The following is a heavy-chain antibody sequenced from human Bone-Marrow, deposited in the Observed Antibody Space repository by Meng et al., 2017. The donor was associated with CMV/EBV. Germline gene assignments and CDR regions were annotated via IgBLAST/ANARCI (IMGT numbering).Heavy chain of an antibody. Sequence: GGSLRLSCAASGVTFNSYAIPWVRQAPGKGLEWVAVISYDGRNKYYADSVKGRFTISRDNSKNTLDLQMNSLRGEDTAVYYCARDYYYCSGYYYYYYYYGMDVWGQGTTVTVSS. CDR1: GVTFNSYA. V-gene: IGHV3-30*04. D-gene: IGHD3-22*01. J-gene: IGHJ6*02. CDR3: ARDYYYCSGYYYYYYYYGMDV. CDR2: ISYDGRNK.